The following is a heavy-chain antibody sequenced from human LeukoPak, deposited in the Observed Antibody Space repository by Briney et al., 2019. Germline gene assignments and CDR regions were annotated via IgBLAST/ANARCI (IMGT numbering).Heavy chain of an antibody. CDR2: ISSSSSYI. D-gene: IGHD3-10*02. V-gene: IGHV3-21*01. CDR3: VRGITMFGTPMEFGP. J-gene: IGHJ5*02. Sequence: GGSLRLSCAASGFTFSSYSMNWVRQAPGKGLEWVSSISSSSSYIYYADSVKGRFTISRDNAKNSLYLHMNSLRAEHKVVFRCVRGITMFGTPMEFGPGGKGTLVTVPQ. CDR1: GFTFSSYS.